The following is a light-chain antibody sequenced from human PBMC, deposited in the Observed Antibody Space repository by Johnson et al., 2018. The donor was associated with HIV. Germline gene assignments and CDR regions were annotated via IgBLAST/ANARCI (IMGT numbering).Light chain of an antibody. CDR2: DNN. CDR1: SSNIGNNY. CDR3: GTWDSSLSAHYV. J-gene: IGLJ1*01. Sequence: QSVLTQPPSVSAAPGQKVTISCSGSSSNIGNNYVSWYQQLPGTAPKLLIYDNNKRPSGIPDRFSASKSGPSATLGITGLQTGDEADYYCGTWDSSLSAHYVFGTGTKVTVL. V-gene: IGLV1-51*01.